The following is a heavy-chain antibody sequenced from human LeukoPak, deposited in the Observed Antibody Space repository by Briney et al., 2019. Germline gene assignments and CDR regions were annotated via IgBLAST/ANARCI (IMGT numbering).Heavy chain of an antibody. CDR2: FDPEDGET. V-gene: IGHV1-24*01. Sequence: ASVTVSCKVSGYTLIELSMHWVRQAPGKGLEWMGGFDPEDGETIYAQKFQGRVTMTEDTSTDTAYMELSSLRSEDTAVYYCRIAAAGNIDYWGQGPLVTVSS. CDR1: GYTLIELS. J-gene: IGHJ4*02. D-gene: IGHD6-13*01. CDR3: RIAAAGNIDY.